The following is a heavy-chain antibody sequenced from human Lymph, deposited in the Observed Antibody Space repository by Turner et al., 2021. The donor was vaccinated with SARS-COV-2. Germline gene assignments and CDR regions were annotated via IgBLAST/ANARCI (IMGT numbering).Heavy chain of an antibody. CDR1: GGTFSTYV. CDR2: IIPILGIA. J-gene: IGHJ3*02. Sequence: QVQLVQCGAEVKKPGSSVKVSCKASGGTFSTYVISWVRQAPGPGLEWMGGIIPILGIANNAQKFQGRVTLTADKSTSTAYMELSSLRSEDTAVYHCARRHSGNYDAFDIWGQGTMVTDSS. D-gene: IGHD1-26*01. CDR3: ARRHSGNYDAFDI. V-gene: IGHV1-69*10.